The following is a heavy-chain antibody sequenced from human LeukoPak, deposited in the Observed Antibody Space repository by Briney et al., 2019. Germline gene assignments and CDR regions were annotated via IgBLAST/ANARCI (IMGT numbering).Heavy chain of an antibody. CDR3: AKGCGSYPVEYYFDY. CDR1: GFTFSIYA. J-gene: IGHJ4*02. CDR2: ISGSGGST. D-gene: IGHD1-26*01. V-gene: IGHV3-23*01. Sequence: GGSLRLSCAASGFTFSIYAMSWARQAPGKGLEWVSAISGSGGSTYYSDYVKSRFTSSRDNSKNTLYLQMNRLRAEDTVVYYCAKGCGSYPVEYYFDYWGQGTLVTVSS.